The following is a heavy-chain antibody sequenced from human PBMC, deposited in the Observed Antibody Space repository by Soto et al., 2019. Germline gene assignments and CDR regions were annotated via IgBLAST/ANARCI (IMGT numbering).Heavy chain of an antibody. V-gene: IGHV4-4*02. D-gene: IGHD6-19*01. CDR2: INHSGST. Sequence: QVRLQESGPGLVKPSGTLSLTCGVSGGSITSINWWTWFRQPPGKGLEWIGEINHSGSTNYNPSLKSRFSILVDKSKNQVSLKVSSVTAADTAVYYCARNYRSGWYPAGYYYGMDVWGQGTTVTVSS. J-gene: IGHJ6*02. CDR3: ARNYRSGWYPAGYYYGMDV. CDR1: GGSITSINW.